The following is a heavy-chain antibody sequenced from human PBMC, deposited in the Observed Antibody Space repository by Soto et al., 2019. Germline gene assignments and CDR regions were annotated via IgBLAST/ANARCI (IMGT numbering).Heavy chain of an antibody. CDR2: IYYTGST. Sequence: QLQLQESGPGLVKPAETLSLTCTVSGGSISSSDYWWGWIRQPPGKGLEWIGSIYYTGSTYYNPSLKSRVILSVDTSKNQFSLRLSSVTAADKAVYYCARQIGRGSWSLDHWGQGTLVTVSS. V-gene: IGHV4-39*01. D-gene: IGHD6-13*01. CDR1: GGSISSSDYW. CDR3: ARQIGRGSWSLDH. J-gene: IGHJ4*02.